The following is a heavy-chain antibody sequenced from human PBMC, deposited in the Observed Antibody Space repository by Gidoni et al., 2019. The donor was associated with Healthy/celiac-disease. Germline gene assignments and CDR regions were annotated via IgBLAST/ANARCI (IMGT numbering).Heavy chain of an antibody. CDR1: GGTFSSYA. CDR3: ARAVLRPRTYYDILTGYYYYYYGMDV. V-gene: IGHV1-69*10. D-gene: IGHD3-9*01. Sequence: QVQLVQSGAEVKKPGSSVKVSCKASGGTFSSYAISWVRQAPGQGLEWMGGIIPILGIANYAQKFQGRVTITADKSTSTAYMELSSLRSEDTAVYYCARAVLRPRTYYDILTGYYYYYYGMDVWGQGTTVTVSS. J-gene: IGHJ6*02. CDR2: IIPILGIA.